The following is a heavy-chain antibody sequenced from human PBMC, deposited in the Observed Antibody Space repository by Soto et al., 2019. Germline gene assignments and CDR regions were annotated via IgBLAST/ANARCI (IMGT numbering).Heavy chain of an antibody. D-gene: IGHD2-21*01. CDR3: AIDAQTSSVSIRFSETEPLSYYYYMDA. CDR1: GFTFSSYS. V-gene: IGHV3-21*01. J-gene: IGHJ6*03. Sequence: GGSLRLSCAASGFTFSSYSMNWVRQAPGKGLEWVSSISSSSSYIYYADSVKGRLTISRDNAKNSLYMQMNSLRAEDTAVYYCAIDAQTSSVSIRFSETEPLSYYYYMDAWGKGSTVAASS. CDR2: ISSSSSYI.